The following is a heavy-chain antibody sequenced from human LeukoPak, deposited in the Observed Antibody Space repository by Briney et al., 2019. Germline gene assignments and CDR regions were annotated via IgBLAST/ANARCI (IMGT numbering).Heavy chain of an antibody. CDR2: ISSSINYI. V-gene: IGHV3-21*01. J-gene: IGHJ4*02. CDR3: ARSRTSSPYDKNLNF. D-gene: IGHD1-14*01. Sequence: GGSLRLSCAASGFTFSSYTMSWVREVPGQGLEWVSSISSSINYIYHADSVKGRFTISRDDAQNSVYLQMNSLKDEDTAVYYCARSRTSSPYDKNLNFWGQGTLVIVSS. CDR1: GFTFSSYT.